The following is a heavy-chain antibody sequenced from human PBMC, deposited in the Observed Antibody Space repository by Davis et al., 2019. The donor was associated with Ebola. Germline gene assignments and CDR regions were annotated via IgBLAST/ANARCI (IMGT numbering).Heavy chain of an antibody. V-gene: IGHV3-23*01. J-gene: IGHJ5*02. Sequence: GESLKISCAASGFTFSLTDMNWFRQAPGRGPEWVANINGAAWSTSYADSVKGRFTISRDNSKNMLYLQMDSLRIEDTAQYFCAGDPNWESGSWGQGTPVSVSS. CDR1: GFTFSLTD. CDR3: AGDPNWESGS. CDR2: INGAAWST. D-gene: IGHD1-1*01.